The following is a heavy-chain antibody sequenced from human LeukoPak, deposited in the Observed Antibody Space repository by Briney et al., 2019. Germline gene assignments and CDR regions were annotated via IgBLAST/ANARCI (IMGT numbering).Heavy chain of an antibody. Sequence: GASVKVSCKASGYTFTGYYMHWVRQAPGQGLEWMRRINPNSGGTNYAQKFQGRVTMTRDTSISTAYMELSRLRSDDTAVYYCARVSILWFGESFDYWGQGTLVTVSS. J-gene: IGHJ4*02. D-gene: IGHD3-10*01. CDR2: INPNSGGT. CDR1: GYTFTGYY. V-gene: IGHV1-2*06. CDR3: ARVSILWFGESFDY.